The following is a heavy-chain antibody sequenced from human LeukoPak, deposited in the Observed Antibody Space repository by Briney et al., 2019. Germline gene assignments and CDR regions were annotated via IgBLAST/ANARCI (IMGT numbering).Heavy chain of an antibody. V-gene: IGHV3-30-3*01. CDR3: ARDRDSSGWYEGFDY. J-gene: IGHJ4*02. Sequence: GGSLRLSCAASGFTFSSSAMHWVRQAPDKGLEWVAVISCDGSNKYYADSVKGRFTTSRDNSKNTLYLQMNSLRADDMAVYYCARDRDSSGWYEGFDYWGQGTLVTVSS. CDR2: ISCDGSNK. D-gene: IGHD6-19*01. CDR1: GFTFSSSA.